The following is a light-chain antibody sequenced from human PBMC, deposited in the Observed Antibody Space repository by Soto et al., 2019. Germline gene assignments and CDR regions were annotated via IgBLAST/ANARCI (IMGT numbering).Light chain of an antibody. CDR3: QQSNNWPYT. CDR2: GAS. V-gene: IGKV3-15*01. Sequence: EIVMTQSPATLSVSPGERATLSCRASQSVSTNLAWYQQKPGQAPGLLIYGASTMATGVPARFSGSGSETEFTLTISSLQSEDFAVYYCQQSNNWPYTFGQGTKLESK. J-gene: IGKJ2*01. CDR1: QSVSTN.